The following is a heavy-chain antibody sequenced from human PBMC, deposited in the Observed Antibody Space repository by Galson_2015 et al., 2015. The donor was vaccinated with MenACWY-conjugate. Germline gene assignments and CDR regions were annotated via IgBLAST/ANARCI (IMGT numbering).Heavy chain of an antibody. D-gene: IGHD6-19*01. CDR2: ISSSGTTI. V-gene: IGHV3-48*03. CDR3: ARLAVPGLN. J-gene: IGHJ4*02. CDR1: AFTFSSFD. Sequence: SLRLSCAASAFTFSSFDMNWVRQAPGKGLEWVSYISSSGTTIYYSDSVKGRFTISRDNAKNSLYLQMNSLRAEDTAVYYCARLAVPGLNWGQGTLVTVSS.